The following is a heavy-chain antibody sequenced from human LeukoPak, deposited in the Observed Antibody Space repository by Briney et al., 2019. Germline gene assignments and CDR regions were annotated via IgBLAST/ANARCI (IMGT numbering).Heavy chain of an antibody. V-gene: IGHV3-11*05. J-gene: IGHJ4*02. CDR1: GFTFSDFY. Sequence: GGSLRLSCAASGFTFSDFYMSWIRQAPGKGLEWISYISASGSSTNYADSVKGRFTISRDNSKNTLYLQMNSLRAEDTALYYCARGPIVSSSVRYFDSWGQGTLVTVSS. D-gene: IGHD3-22*01. CDR3: ARGPIVSSSVRYFDS. CDR2: ISASGSST.